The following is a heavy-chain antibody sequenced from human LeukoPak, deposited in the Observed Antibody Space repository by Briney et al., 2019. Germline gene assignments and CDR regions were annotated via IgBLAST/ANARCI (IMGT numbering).Heavy chain of an antibody. CDR1: GFTFSSYG. CDR2: ISYDGSNK. Sequence: TGRSLRLSCAASGFTFSSYGMHWVRQAPGKGLEWVAVISYDGSNKYYADSVKGRFTISRDNSKNTLYLKMNSLRAEDTAVYYCAKEGYYYDSSGYSFDYWGQGTLVTVSS. V-gene: IGHV3-30*18. D-gene: IGHD3-22*01. CDR3: AKEGYYYDSSGYSFDY. J-gene: IGHJ4*02.